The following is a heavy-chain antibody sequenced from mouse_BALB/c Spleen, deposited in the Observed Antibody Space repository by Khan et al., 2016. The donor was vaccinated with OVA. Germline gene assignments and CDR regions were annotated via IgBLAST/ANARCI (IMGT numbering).Heavy chain of an antibody. CDR1: GFTLISYG. J-gene: IGHJ4*01. Sequence: QVQLKESGPGLVAPSQSLSINCTVSGFTLISYGIHWVRQSPEKGLEWLGIIWAGGSTNYISALMASLSISKDNSKCQVSLNMHSLQTEDAAMYYCASDDGNYVDAMDYWGQGTSVTVSS. CDR3: ASDDGNYVDAMDY. CDR2: IWAGGST. V-gene: IGHV2-9*02. D-gene: IGHD2-1*01.